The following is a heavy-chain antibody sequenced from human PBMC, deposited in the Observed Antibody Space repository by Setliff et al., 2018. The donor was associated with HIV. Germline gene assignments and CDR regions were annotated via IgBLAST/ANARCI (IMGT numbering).Heavy chain of an antibody. J-gene: IGHJ6*03. CDR2: IYSDGSRT. D-gene: IGHD2-15*01. CDR1: GFTFNNYA. Sequence: GGSLRLSCAASGFTFNNYAMGWVRQAPGKGPEWISNIYSDGSRTHYADSVKGRFTILRDNSQNILYLQMNSLSADDTAVYYCAKKGFCSGGHCHTDWYFYMDVWGKGTTVTVSS. V-gene: IGHV3-23*03. CDR3: AKKGFCSGGHCHTDWYFYMDV.